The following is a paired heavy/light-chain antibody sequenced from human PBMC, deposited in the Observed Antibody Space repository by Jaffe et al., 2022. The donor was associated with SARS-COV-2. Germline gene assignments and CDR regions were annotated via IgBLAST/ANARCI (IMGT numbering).Heavy chain of an antibody. CDR2: INPSGGST. CDR3: ARNAVHYSSSWYGSDGSDI. D-gene: IGHD6-13*01. CDR1: GYTFTSYY. Sequence: QVHLVQSGAEVKKPGASVKVSCKASGYTFTSYYIHWVRQAPGQGLEWMGVINPSGGSTNYAQKLQGRVTMTRDTSTSTVYMELSSLRSEDTAVYYCARNAVHYSSSWYGSDGSDIWGQGTVVTVSS. J-gene: IGHJ3*02. V-gene: IGHV1-46*04.
Light chain of an antibody. J-gene: IGLJ3*02. V-gene: IGLV2-23*01. Sequence: QSALTQPASVSGSPGQSITISCTGTSSDVGSYNLVSWYQQHPGKAPKLMIYEGSKRPSGVSNRFSGSKSGSTASLTISGLQAEDEADYYCCSYAGSSTSVFGGGTKLTVL. CDR1: SSDVGSYNL. CDR3: CSYAGSSTSV. CDR2: EGS.